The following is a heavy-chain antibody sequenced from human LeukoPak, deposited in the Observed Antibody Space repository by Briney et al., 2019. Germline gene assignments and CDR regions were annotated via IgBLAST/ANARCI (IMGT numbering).Heavy chain of an antibody. Sequence: SETLSLTCAVYGGSFSGYYWSWIRQPPGKGLEWIGEINHSGSTNYNPSLKSRVTISVDTSKNQFSLKLSSVTAADTAVYYCAGGPRIAARGWFDPWGQGTLVTVSS. CDR2: INHSGST. CDR1: GGSFSGYY. V-gene: IGHV4-34*01. J-gene: IGHJ5*02. D-gene: IGHD6-6*01. CDR3: AGGPRIAARGWFDP.